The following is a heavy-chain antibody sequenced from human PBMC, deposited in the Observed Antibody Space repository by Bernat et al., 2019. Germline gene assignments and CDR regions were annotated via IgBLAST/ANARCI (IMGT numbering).Heavy chain of an antibody. J-gene: IGHJ6*02. Sequence: QVQLVESGGGVVQPGRSLRLSCAASGFTFSSYAMHWVRQAPGKGLEWVAVISYDGSNKYYADSVKGRFTISRDNSKNKLYLQMNSLRAEDAAVYYCGGSRGGGYGYYYYYGMDVWGQGTTVTVSS. V-gene: IGHV3-30-3*01. CDR2: ISYDGSNK. CDR3: GGSRGGGYGYYYYYGMDV. D-gene: IGHD5-12*01. CDR1: GFTFSSYA.